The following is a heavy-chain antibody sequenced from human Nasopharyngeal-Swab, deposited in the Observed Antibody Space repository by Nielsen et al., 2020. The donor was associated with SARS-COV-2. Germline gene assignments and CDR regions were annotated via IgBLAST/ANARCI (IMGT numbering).Heavy chain of an antibody. CDR2: ISYDGSNK. Sequence: GGSLRLACAASGFTFSSYGMHWVRQAPGKGLEWVAVISYDGSNKYYADSVKGRFTISRDNSKNSLYLQMNSLRAEDTAVYYCAKDYSYYDSSGYPITFDYWGQRTLVTVSS. CDR3: AKDYSYYDSSGYPITFDY. V-gene: IGHV3-30*18. D-gene: IGHD3-22*01. J-gene: IGHJ4*02. CDR1: GFTFSSYG.